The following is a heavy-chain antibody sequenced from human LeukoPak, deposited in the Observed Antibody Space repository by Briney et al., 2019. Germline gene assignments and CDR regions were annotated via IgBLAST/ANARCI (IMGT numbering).Heavy chain of an antibody. CDR2: IYWDDDK. J-gene: IGHJ5*02. CDR3: AHRPPYYDFWSGYYSFDP. Sequence: SGPTLVKPTQTLTLTCTFSGFSLSTSGVGVGWIRQPPGKALEWLALIYWDDDKRYSPSLKSRLTITKDTSKNQVVLTMTNMDPVDTATYYCAHRPPYYDFWSGYYSFDPWGQGTLVTVSS. D-gene: IGHD3-3*01. V-gene: IGHV2-5*02. CDR1: GFSLSTSGVG.